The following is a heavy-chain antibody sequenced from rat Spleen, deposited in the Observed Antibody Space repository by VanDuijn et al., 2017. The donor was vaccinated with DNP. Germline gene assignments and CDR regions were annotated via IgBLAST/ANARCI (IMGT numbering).Heavy chain of an antibody. J-gene: IGHJ2*01. Sequence: EVQLVESGGGLVQPGRSLKLSCAASGFTFSDYNMAWVRQAPKKGLEWVATIIYDGSRTYYRDFVKGRFTISRDNAKSTLYLQMDSLRSEDTATYYCATDDYSSYFDYWGQGVMVTVSS. CDR2: IIYDGSRT. D-gene: IGHD1-2*01. CDR3: ATDDYSSYFDY. CDR1: GFTFSDYN. V-gene: IGHV5S10*01.